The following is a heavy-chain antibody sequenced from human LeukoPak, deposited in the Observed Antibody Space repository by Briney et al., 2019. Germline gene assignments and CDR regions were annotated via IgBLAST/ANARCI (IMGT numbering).Heavy chain of an antibody. Sequence: ASVKVSCKASGYTFTSYGISWVRQAPGQGLEWMGWISAYNGNTNYAQKLQGRVTMTTDTFTSTAYMELRSLRSDDTAVYYCARVLGYYDSSGYYSGRSYYYGMDVWGQGTTVTVSS. J-gene: IGHJ6*02. D-gene: IGHD3-22*01. CDR2: ISAYNGNT. CDR1: GYTFTSYG. CDR3: ARVLGYYDSSGYYSGRSYYYGMDV. V-gene: IGHV1-18*01.